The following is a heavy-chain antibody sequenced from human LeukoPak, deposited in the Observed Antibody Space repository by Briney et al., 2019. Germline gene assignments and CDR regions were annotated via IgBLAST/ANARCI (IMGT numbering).Heavy chain of an antibody. Sequence: GGTLRLSCAASGFSFSSYGMSWFRQAPGKGLEWVGFIRSKAYGGTTEYAASVKGRFTISRDNAKNSLYLQMNSLRAEDTAVYYCAREDYYDILRVEAFDIWGQGTMVTVSS. CDR1: GFSFSSYG. CDR2: IRSKAYGGTT. V-gene: IGHV3-71*01. CDR3: AREDYYDILRVEAFDI. D-gene: IGHD3-9*01. J-gene: IGHJ3*02.